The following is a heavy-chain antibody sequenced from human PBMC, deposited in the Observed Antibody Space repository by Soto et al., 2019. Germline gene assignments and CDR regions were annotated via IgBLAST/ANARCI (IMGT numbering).Heavy chain of an antibody. CDR3: TGEDASGY. CDR1: GFTVSTYG. CDR2: ISRDGGTK. J-gene: IGHJ4*02. D-gene: IGHD2-8*02. V-gene: IGHV3-30*03. Sequence: QVQLVESGGGVVQPGRSLRLSCAVSGFTVSTYGMHWVRQAPGKGLEWVAVISRDGGTKYYADSVKGRFTSSRVNSRNTVFLEMNSLRSDDMVVCYGTGEDASGYWGQGTLVNVSS.